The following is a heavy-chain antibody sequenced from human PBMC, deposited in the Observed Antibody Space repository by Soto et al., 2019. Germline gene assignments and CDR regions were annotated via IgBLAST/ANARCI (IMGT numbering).Heavy chain of an antibody. Sequence: GASVKVSCKASGYTFTSYGISWVRQAPGQGLEWMGWISAYNGNTNYAQKLQGRVTMTTDTSTSTAYMELRSLRSDDTAVYYCARDPSIAVAGIRFDPWGQGTLVTVPQ. V-gene: IGHV1-18*01. D-gene: IGHD6-19*01. CDR3: ARDPSIAVAGIRFDP. CDR1: GYTFTSYG. J-gene: IGHJ5*02. CDR2: ISAYNGNT.